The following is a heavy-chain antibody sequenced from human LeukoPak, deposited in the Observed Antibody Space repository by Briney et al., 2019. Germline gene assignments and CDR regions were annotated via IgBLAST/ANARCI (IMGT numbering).Heavy chain of an antibody. CDR3: ARYGSGSYYNRAGAFDI. J-gene: IGHJ3*02. CDR2: ISAYNGNT. D-gene: IGHD3-10*01. Sequence: ASVKVSCKASGYTFTSYGISWVRQAPGQGLEWMGWISAYNGNTNYAQKLQGRVTMTTDTSTSTAYMELRSLRSDDTAVYYCARYGSGSYYNRAGAFDIWGQGTMVTVSS. CDR1: GYTFTSYG. V-gene: IGHV1-18*01.